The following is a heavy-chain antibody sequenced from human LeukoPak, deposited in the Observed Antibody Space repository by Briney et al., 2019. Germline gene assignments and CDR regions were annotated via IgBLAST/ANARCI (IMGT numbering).Heavy chain of an antibody. CDR3: ARRRGYSSSWTLDY. D-gene: IGHD6-13*01. CDR2: IYPGDSDS. J-gene: IGHJ4*02. CDR1: GYNFTSYW. Sequence: GESLKISCKGSGYNFTSYWIGWVRQMPGKGLEWMGIIYPGDSDSRLSPSLQGQVTISADKSISTAYLQWNSLKASDTAMYYCARRRGYSSSWTLDYWGQGTLVTVSS. V-gene: IGHV5-51*01.